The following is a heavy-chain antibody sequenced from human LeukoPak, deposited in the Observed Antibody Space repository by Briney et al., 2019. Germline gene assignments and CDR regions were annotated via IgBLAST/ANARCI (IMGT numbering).Heavy chain of an antibody. D-gene: IGHD2-8*01. Sequence: RGSLRPSCAASGFTLTSYGMRWVRQAPGKGRRWVSAIRASGGTTYSAASVKGRFTISRDNSKKTMYLQMKSLRAEDTAVYYCATNYASCGKGVFDLWGRGTLVIVSS. CDR2: IRASGGTT. CDR1: GFTLTSYG. J-gene: IGHJ2*01. V-gene: IGHV3-23*01. CDR3: ATNYASCGKGVFDL.